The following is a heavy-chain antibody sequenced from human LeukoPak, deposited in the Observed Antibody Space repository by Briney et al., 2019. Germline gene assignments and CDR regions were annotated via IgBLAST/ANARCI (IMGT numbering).Heavy chain of an antibody. V-gene: IGHV3-66*01. CDR1: GFTVSSNY. J-gene: IGHJ3*02. CDR3: ARNYGDYPPGGAFDI. D-gene: IGHD4-17*01. CDR2: IYSGGST. Sequence: QPGGSLRLSCAASGFTVSSNYMSWVRQAPGKGLEWVSVIYSGGSTYYADSVKGRFTISRDNSKNTLYLQMNSLRAEDTAVYYCARNYGDYPPGGAFDIWGQGTMGTVSS.